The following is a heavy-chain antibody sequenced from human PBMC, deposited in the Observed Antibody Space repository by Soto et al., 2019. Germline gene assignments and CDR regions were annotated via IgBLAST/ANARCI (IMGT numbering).Heavy chain of an antibody. CDR1: VGSISSNY. CDR3: ARGYCMSNSCDSWDNWFDP. V-gene: IGHV4-59*01. D-gene: IGHD2-2*02. CDR2: IYYSGRT. Sequence: QVQLQESGPGLVKPSETLSLTCTVSVGSISSNYWSWIRQPPGKGLEWIGYIYYSGRTNYNPSLKSRVTISVDTSKNQFSLKLSSVTAADSAVYYCARGYCMSNSCDSWDNWFDPWGQGPLVTVSS. J-gene: IGHJ5*02.